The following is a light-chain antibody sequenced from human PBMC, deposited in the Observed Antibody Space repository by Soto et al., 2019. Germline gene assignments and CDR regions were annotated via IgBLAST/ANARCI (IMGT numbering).Light chain of an antibody. CDR2: DVS. CDR3: CSYEGSYILV. V-gene: IGLV2-11*01. CDR1: SSDVGDYNF. J-gene: IGLJ2*01. Sequence: QSALTQPRSVSGSPGQSVTISCTGTSSDVGDYNFVSWYQQHPGKAPKLMIYDVSTRPSGVPDRFSGSKSGNTASLTISGLQVEDEADFYCCSYEGSYILVFGGGTKLPVL.